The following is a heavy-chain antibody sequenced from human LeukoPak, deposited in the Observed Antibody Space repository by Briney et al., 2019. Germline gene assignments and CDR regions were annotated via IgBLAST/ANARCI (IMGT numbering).Heavy chain of an antibody. Sequence: SVKVSCKASGGTFSSYAISWVRQAPGQGLEWMGGIIPIFGTANYAQKFQGRVTITADESTSTAYMELSSLRAEDTAVYYCARGEVRQDYYYYMDVWGKGTTVTVS. V-gene: IGHV1-69*13. D-gene: IGHD1-26*01. CDR3: ARGEVRQDYYYYMDV. CDR2: IIPIFGTA. CDR1: GGTFSSYA. J-gene: IGHJ6*03.